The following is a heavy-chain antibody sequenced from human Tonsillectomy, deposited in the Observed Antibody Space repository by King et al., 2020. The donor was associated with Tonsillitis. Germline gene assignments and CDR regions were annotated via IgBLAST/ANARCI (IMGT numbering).Heavy chain of an antibody. CDR3: ARVTTVTKSYYYYGMDV. Sequence: TLKESGPVLVKPTETLTLTCTVSGFSLSNARMSVSWIRQPPGKALEWLAHIFSNDEKSYSTSLKSRLTNSQDTSKSQVVLTMTNMDPVDTATYYCARVTTVTKSYYYYGMDVWGQGTTVTVSS. CDR1: GFSLSNARMS. V-gene: IGHV2-26*01. J-gene: IGHJ6*02. CDR2: IFSNDEK. D-gene: IGHD4-17*01.